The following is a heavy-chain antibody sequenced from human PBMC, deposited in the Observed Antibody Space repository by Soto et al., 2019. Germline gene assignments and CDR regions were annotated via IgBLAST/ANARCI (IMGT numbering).Heavy chain of an antibody. CDR2: IYHSGST. Sequence: SETLSLTSAVSGGSISSGGYSWSWFRQPPGKGLEWIGYIYHSGSTYYNPSLKSRVTISVDRSKNQFSLKLSSVTAADTAVYYCASSITIFGVVQNGMDVWGQGTTVTVSS. D-gene: IGHD3-3*01. CDR1: GGSISSGGYS. CDR3: ASSITIFGVVQNGMDV. J-gene: IGHJ6*02. V-gene: IGHV4-30-2*01.